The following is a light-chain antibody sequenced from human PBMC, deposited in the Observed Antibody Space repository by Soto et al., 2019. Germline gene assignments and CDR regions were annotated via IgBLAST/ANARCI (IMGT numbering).Light chain of an antibody. CDR3: CSYAGSYGV. CDR2: DVS. J-gene: IGLJ1*01. CDR1: SSDVGGYNY. Sequence: QSALTQPRSVSASPGQSVTISCTGTSSDVGGYNYVSWYQQHPGKAPKLMIYDVSKRPSGVPDRFSGSKSGNTASLTISGLQAEDEDDYYCCSYAGSYGVFGTGTKVTVL. V-gene: IGLV2-11*01.